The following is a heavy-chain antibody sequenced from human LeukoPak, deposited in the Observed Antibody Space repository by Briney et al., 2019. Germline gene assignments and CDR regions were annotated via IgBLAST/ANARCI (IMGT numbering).Heavy chain of an antibody. CDR1: GFTFSSYS. V-gene: IGHV3-48*01. D-gene: IGHD3-10*01. CDR3: ARRASVTLNDY. CDR2: ISSSSSTI. Sequence: GGSLRLSCAASGFTFSSYSMNWVRQAPGKGLEWVSYISSSSSTIYYADSVKGRFTISRDNAKNSLYLQMNSLRAEDTAVYYCARRASVTLNDYWGQGTLVTVSS. J-gene: IGHJ4*02.